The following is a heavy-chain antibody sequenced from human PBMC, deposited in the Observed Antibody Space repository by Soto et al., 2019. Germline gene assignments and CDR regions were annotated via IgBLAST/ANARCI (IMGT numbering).Heavy chain of an antibody. CDR3: AHIPNYYQYDWFDP. J-gene: IGHJ5*02. Sequence: QITLKESGPPLVKPTQTLTLTCTFSGFSLTTRGVGVGWIRQPPGKALERLALIYWDDDKRYSPSLQSRLSTXKXTSXNHVVLTMNNVDPVDTATYYCAHIPNYYQYDWFDPWGQGTLVSVSS. CDR1: GFSLTTRGVG. V-gene: IGHV2-5*02. CDR2: IYWDDDK. D-gene: IGHD3-16*01.